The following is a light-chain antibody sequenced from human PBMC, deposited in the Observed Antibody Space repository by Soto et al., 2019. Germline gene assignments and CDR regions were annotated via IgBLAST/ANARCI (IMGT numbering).Light chain of an antibody. J-gene: IGLJ1*01. Sequence: QPALTQPASVSGSPGQSITISCTGTSSDVGAYNFVSWYQQHPGKAPKLMIYDVNNRPSGVSDRFSGSKSGNTASLTISGLRAEDEADYYCNSYTSSSTSYVFGTGTKVTVL. V-gene: IGLV2-14*01. CDR1: SSDVGAYNF. CDR3: NSYTSSSTSYV. CDR2: DVN.